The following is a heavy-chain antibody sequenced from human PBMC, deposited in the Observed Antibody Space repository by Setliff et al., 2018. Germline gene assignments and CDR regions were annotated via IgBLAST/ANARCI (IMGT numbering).Heavy chain of an antibody. Sequence: ASVKVSCKVSGYTLTELSRHWVRQAPGKGLEWMGWMNPNSGNTGYAQKFQGRVTMTRNTSISTAYMELSSLRSEDTAVYYCARQLCSSGYCYATTFDYWGQGTLVTAPQ. CDR1: GYTLTELS. D-gene: IGHD3-22*01. CDR3: ARQLCSSGYCYATTFDY. V-gene: IGHV1-8*01. CDR2: MNPNSGNT. J-gene: IGHJ4*02.